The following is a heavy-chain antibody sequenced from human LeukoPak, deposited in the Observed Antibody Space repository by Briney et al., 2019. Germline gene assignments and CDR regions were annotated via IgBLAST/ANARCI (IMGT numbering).Heavy chain of an antibody. V-gene: IGHV3-66*01. Sequence: GGSLRLSCAASGFTVSSNYMSWVRQAPGKGLEGVSIIYSGGNTYYADSVKGRFTISRDNSKNTVYLQMNSLRAEDTAVYYCARGGYYYYYMDVWGKGTTVTVSS. CDR3: ARGGYYYYYMDV. D-gene: IGHD3-16*01. CDR2: IYSGGNT. CDR1: GFTVSSNY. J-gene: IGHJ6*03.